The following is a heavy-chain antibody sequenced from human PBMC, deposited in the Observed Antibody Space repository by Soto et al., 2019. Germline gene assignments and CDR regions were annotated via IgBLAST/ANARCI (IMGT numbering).Heavy chain of an antibody. CDR1: GYSLNNDNW. Sequence: SETLSLTCAVSGYSLNNDNWWGWIRQPPGKGLEWIGYIYYSGTTYCNPSLKSRVTLSVDMSKNQFSLNLNSVTAVDTAVYFCARNFGHGLYYFDYWGQGTLVTVSS. D-gene: IGHD3-3*01. V-gene: IGHV4-28*01. CDR3: ARNFGHGLYYFDY. J-gene: IGHJ4*02. CDR2: IYYSGTT.